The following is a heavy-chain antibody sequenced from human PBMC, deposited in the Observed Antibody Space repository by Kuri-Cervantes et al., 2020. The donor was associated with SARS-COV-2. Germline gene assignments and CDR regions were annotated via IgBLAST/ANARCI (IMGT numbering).Heavy chain of an antibody. V-gene: IGHV3-33*01. CDR3: ASIHRLWELDYAFDI. Sequence: GESLKISCAASGFTFSSYGMHWVRQAPGKGLEWVAVIWYDGSNKYYVDSVKGRFTISRDNSKNTLYLQMNSLRAEDTAVYYCASIHRLWELDYAFDIWGQGTMVTVSS. CDR1: GFTFSSYG. D-gene: IGHD1-26*01. J-gene: IGHJ3*02. CDR2: IWYDGSNK.